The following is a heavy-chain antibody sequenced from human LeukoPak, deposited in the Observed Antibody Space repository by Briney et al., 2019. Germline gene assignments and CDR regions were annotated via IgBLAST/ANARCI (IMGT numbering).Heavy chain of an antibody. D-gene: IGHD1-26*01. CDR1: GGSISSYY. J-gene: IGHJ5*02. Sequence: KPSETLSLTCTVSGGSISSYYWSWIRQPPGKGLEWIGYIYYSGSTNYNPSLKSRVTISVDTSKNQFSLKLSSVTAADTAVYYCARAEVVGASNWFDPWGQGTLVTVSS. CDR2: IYYSGST. V-gene: IGHV4-59*01. CDR3: ARAEVVGASNWFDP.